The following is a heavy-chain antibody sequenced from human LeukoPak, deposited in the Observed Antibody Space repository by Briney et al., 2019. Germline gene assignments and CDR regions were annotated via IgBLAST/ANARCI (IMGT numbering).Heavy chain of an antibody. J-gene: IGHJ6*04. CDR3: ARSGVAAVRGALGMDV. D-gene: IGHD6-25*01. CDR1: GFTFTNYW. CDR2: IDPSDSYT. Sequence: GEPLKISCKGSGFTFTNYWIGRGRRMPGKGGGWRGGIDPSDSYTNYSPSFQGDVTISADKSITTAYLQWRSLKASDTAMYYCARSGVAAVRGALGMDVWGKGTTVTVSS. V-gene: IGHV5-10-1*01.